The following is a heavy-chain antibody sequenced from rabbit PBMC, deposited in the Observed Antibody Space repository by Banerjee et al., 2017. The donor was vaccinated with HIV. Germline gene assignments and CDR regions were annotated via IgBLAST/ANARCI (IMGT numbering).Heavy chain of an antibody. D-gene: IGHD6-1*01. CDR2: IYAGSSGST. V-gene: IGHV1S40*01. Sequence: QQLEESGGDLVKPGASLTLTCTASGFSFSSSYYMCWVRQAPGKGLEWIACIYAGSSGSTYYASWAKGRFTISKTSSTTVTLQMTSLTAADTATYFCARQGYTYGYAGYAYARDAFDPWGQGTLVTVS. CDR1: GFSFSSSYY. CDR3: ARQGYTYGYAGYAYARDAFDP. J-gene: IGHJ2*01.